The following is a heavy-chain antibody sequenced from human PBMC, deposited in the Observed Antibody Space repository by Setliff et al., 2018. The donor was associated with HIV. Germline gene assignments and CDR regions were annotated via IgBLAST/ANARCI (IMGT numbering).Heavy chain of an antibody. CDR1: GDSITRGGYY. V-gene: IGHV4-31*11. CDR3: ARGKDPGLFFDN. CDR2: IYYSGRT. J-gene: IGHJ4*01. Sequence: SETLSLTCAVSGDSITRGGYYWSWIRQFAGKGLEWIADIYYSGRTNYNPSLKSRLTVSIDTSKNHLSLKLTSMTAAYTAMYVCARGKDPGLFFDNWRHVMLVT. D-gene: IGHD2-15*01.